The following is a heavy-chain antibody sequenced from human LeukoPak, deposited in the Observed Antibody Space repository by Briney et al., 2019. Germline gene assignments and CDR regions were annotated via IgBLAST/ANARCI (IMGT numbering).Heavy chain of an antibody. Sequence: GASVKVSCKASGYTFTGYYMHWVRQAPGQGLEWMGWINPNSGGTNYAQKFQGRATMTRDTSISTAYMELSRLRSDDTAVYYCARDPDYGSGYWGQGTLVTVSS. CDR2: INPNSGGT. CDR1: GYTFTGYY. J-gene: IGHJ4*02. D-gene: IGHD3-10*01. V-gene: IGHV1-2*02. CDR3: ARDPDYGSGY.